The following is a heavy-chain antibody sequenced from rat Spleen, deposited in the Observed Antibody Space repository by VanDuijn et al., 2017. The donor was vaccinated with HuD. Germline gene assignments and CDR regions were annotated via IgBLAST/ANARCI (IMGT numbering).Heavy chain of an antibody. Sequence: EVQLVESGGGLVQPGRSLKLSCAASGFTYSNFVMAWVRQAPTKGLEWVGNIIYDGTNTYYRDSVKGRFTISRDNAKNTQYLQMDSLRSEDTATYYCAREWFAYWGQGVMVTVSS. V-gene: IGHV5S13*01. J-gene: IGHJ2*01. CDR2: IIYDGTNT. D-gene: IGHD1-1*01. CDR3: AREWFAY. CDR1: GFTYSNFV.